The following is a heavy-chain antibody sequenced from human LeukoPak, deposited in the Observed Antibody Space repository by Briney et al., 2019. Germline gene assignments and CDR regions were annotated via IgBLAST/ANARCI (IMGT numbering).Heavy chain of an antibody. CDR3: ARDKFGGSSWSGESLDY. CDR1: GYSISSGYY. J-gene: IGHJ4*02. CDR2: IYHSGST. D-gene: IGHD6-13*01. Sequence: SETLSLTCAVSGYSISSGYYWGWTRQPPGKGLEWIGSIYHSGSTYYNPSLKSRVTISVDTSKNQFSLKLSSVTAADTAVYYCARDKFGGSSWSGESLDYWGQGTLVTVSS. V-gene: IGHV4-38-2*02.